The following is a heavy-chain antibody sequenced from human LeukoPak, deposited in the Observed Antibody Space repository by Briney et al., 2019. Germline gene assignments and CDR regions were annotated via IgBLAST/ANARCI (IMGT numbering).Heavy chain of an antibody. V-gene: IGHV3-53*01. D-gene: IGHD3-3*01. CDR2: IYSGGST. CDR1: GFTVSSNY. Sequence: GGSLRLSCAASGFTVSSNYMSWVRQAPGKGLEWVSVIYSGGSTYYADSVKGRFTISRDNSKNTLYLQMNSLRAEDTAVYYCASLASTYYDFWSGYYTGHYFDYWGQGTLVTVSS. J-gene: IGHJ4*02. CDR3: ASLASTYYDFWSGYYTGHYFDY.